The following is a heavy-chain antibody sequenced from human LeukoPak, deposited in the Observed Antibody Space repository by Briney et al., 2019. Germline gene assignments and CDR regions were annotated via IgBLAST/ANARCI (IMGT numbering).Heavy chain of an antibody. D-gene: IGHD5-18*01. CDR2: IYTSGRT. CDR1: GGSISSGSYY. J-gene: IGHJ5*02. CDR3: LRGYSYGPQTWGDNWFDP. Sequence: SQTLSLTCTVSGGSISSGSYYWSWMRQPAGKGLEWIGRIYTSGRTNYNPSLKSRVTISVDTSKNQFSLKLSSVTAADTAVYYCLRGYSYGPQTWGDNWFDPWGQGTLVTVSS. V-gene: IGHV4-61*02.